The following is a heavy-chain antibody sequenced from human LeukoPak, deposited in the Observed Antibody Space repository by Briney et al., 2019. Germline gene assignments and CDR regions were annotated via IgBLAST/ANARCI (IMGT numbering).Heavy chain of an antibody. Sequence: SVKVSCKASGYTFTSYGISWVRQAPGQGLEWMGGIIPIFGTANYAQKFQGRVTITADESTSTAYMELSSLRSEDTAVYYCARVADGKGYPFDYWGQGTLVTVSS. V-gene: IGHV1-69*13. D-gene: IGHD5-18*01. J-gene: IGHJ4*02. CDR2: IIPIFGTA. CDR3: ARVADGKGYPFDY. CDR1: GYTFTSYG.